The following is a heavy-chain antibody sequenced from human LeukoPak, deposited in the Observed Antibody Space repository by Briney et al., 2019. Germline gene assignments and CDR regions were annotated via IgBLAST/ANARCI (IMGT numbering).Heavy chain of an antibody. D-gene: IGHD1-14*01. J-gene: IGHJ6*03. CDR2: ISSSGGTT. Sequence: GGSLRFSCAGSGFTFSNYAMSWVRQAPGKGLEWVSGISSSGGTTNYVDSVKGRFTISRDDSKKTLYLQMNSLRAEDTAVYYCAKVVITALYRYHYMDVWGKGTTVTVSS. V-gene: IGHV3-23*01. CDR1: GFTFSNYA. CDR3: AKVVITALYRYHYMDV.